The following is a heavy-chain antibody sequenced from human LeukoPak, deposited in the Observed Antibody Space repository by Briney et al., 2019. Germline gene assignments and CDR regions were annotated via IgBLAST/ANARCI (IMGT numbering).Heavy chain of an antibody. D-gene: IGHD4-17*01. CDR3: ARDLVTVTKGFDI. J-gene: IGHJ3*02. CDR1: GGSIIGHW. CDR2: IFYSGGST. V-gene: IGHV4-59*11. Sequence: SSETLSLTCTVSGGSIIGHWWSWIRQPPGKGLEWIGDIFYSGGSTNYNPSLKSRLTMSLDTSKNQFSLKLTSVTAADTAMYYCARDLVTVTKGFDIWGQGTMVSVSS.